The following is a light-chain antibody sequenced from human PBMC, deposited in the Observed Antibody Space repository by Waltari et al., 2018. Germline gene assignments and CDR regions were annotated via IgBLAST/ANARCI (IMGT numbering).Light chain of an antibody. V-gene: IGKV1-39*01. CDR1: QSITGH. CDR2: SAS. Sequence: DIQMTQAPSSLSASVGDRVTMTCWTSQSITGHLNWVQQQPGKAPKLRIHSASALQSGVTSRFSGRGSGTHFTLTISSLQPEDFATYFCQQSYITPYTFGQGTKLEIK. CDR3: QQSYITPYT. J-gene: IGKJ2*01.